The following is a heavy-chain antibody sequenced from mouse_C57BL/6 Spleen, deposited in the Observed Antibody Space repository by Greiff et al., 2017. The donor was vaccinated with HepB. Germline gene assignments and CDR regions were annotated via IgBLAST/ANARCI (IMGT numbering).Heavy chain of an antibody. D-gene: IGHD2-4*01. V-gene: IGHV1-55*01. CDR1: GYTFTSYW. J-gene: IGHJ4*01. Sequence: QVQLQQPGAELVKPGASVKMSCKASGYTFTSYWITWVKQRPGQGLEWIGDIYPGSGSTNYNEKFKSKATLTVDTSSSTAYMQLSSLTSEDSAVYYCARWDYDGGYYYAMDYWGQGTSVTVSS. CDR2: IYPGSGST. CDR3: ARWDYDGGYYYAMDY.